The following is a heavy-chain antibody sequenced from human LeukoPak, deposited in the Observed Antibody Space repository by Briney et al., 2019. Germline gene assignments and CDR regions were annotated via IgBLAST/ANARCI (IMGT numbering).Heavy chain of an antibody. CDR3: ARDAPGEAAAGRYWFDP. D-gene: IGHD6-13*01. CDR2: IYHSGST. V-gene: IGHV4-38-2*02. Sequence: SETLSLTCTVSGYSISSGYYWGWIRQPPGKGLERIGSIYHSGSTYYNPSLKSRVTISVDTSKNQFSLKLSSVTAADTAVYYCARDAPGEAAAGRYWFDPWGQGTLVTVSS. CDR1: GYSISSGYY. J-gene: IGHJ5*02.